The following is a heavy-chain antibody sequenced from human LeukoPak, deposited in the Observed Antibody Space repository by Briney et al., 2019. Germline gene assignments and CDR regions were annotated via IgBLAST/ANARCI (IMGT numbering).Heavy chain of an antibody. Sequence: PGGSLRLSCAASGFTFSSYGMHWVRQAPGKGLEWVSAISGSGGSTYYADSVKGRFTISRDNSKNTLYLQMNSLRAEDTAVYYCAKDWLYGSGSNSGPLGVDYWGQGTLVTVSS. V-gene: IGHV3-23*01. J-gene: IGHJ4*02. CDR1: GFTFSSYG. CDR2: ISGSGGST. CDR3: AKDWLYGSGSNSGPLGVDY. D-gene: IGHD3-10*01.